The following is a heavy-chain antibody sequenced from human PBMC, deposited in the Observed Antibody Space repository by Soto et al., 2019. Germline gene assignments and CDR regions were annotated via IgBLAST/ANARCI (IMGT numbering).Heavy chain of an antibody. CDR1: GTAVTSGSDY. V-gene: IGHV4-61*01. Sequence: SDTLSLTCTVSGTAVTSGSDYWNWFRQPPGERPEWICYISHSGVTNYNPSLKSRLTILLDTATDQALFRLTSVPPTDAAVYVCARDPPQFRGGMDVWGQGTTVTVSS. CDR3: ARDPPQFRGGMDV. CDR2: ISHSGVT. J-gene: IGHJ6*02.